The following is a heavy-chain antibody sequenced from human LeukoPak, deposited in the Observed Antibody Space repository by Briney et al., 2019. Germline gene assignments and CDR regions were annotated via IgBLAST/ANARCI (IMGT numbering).Heavy chain of an antibody. CDR3: ARDNSVGDIAWWFDP. Sequence: VASVKVSCKASGYTFTSHYMRWVRQAPGQGLEWMGLINPSGSSTLYAQKFQGRVTMTRDMSTTTDYMELSSLRSEDTAVYYCARDNSVGDIAWWFDPWGQGTLVTVSS. D-gene: IGHD3-16*02. CDR1: GYTFTSHY. V-gene: IGHV1-46*01. CDR2: INPSGSST. J-gene: IGHJ5*02.